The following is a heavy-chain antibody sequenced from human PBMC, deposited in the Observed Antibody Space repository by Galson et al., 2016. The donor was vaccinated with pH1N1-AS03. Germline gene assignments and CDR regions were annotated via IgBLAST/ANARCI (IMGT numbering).Heavy chain of an antibody. CDR3: ENDFNYDFWSGYSFY. J-gene: IGHJ4*02. D-gene: IGHD3/OR15-3a*01. CDR2: ISFDGTNK. Sequence: SLRLSCAASGFTISNFGMLWVRQAPGQGLEWVAIISFDGTNKYYADSVKGRFSISRDNSKNTLFLQMSALRAEDTAVYYCENDFNYDFWSGYSFYWGQGALVTVSS. V-gene: IGHV3-30*18. CDR1: GFTISNFG.